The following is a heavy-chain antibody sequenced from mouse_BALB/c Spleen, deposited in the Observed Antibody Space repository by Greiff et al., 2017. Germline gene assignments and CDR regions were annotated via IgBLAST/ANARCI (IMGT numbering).Heavy chain of an antibody. V-gene: IGHV5-12-2*01. CDR2: ISNGGGST. J-gene: IGHJ3*01. CDR3: ARHENAPAWFAY. CDR1: GFTFSSYT. Sequence: EVQLVESGGGLVQPGGSLKLSCAASGFTFSSYTMSWVRQTPEKRLEWVAYISNGGGSTYYPDTVKGRFTISRDNAKNTLYLQMSSLKSEDTAMYYCARHENAPAWFAYWGQGTLVTVSA.